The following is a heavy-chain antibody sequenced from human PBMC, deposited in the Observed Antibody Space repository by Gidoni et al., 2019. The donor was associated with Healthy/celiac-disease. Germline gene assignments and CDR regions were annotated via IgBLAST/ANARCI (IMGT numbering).Heavy chain of an antibody. V-gene: IGHV4-34*01. Sequence: QVHLQQWGAGLLQPSETLSLTCAVYGGSFSGYYWSWIRQPPGKGLEWIGEINHSGSTNYNPALKSRVTISVDTSKNQFSLKLSSVTAADTAVYYCARGRYSSSFSDSYYYDGMDVWGQGTTVTVSS. CDR2: INHSGST. CDR1: GGSFSGYY. CDR3: ARGRYSSSFSDSYYYDGMDV. D-gene: IGHD6-13*01. J-gene: IGHJ6*02.